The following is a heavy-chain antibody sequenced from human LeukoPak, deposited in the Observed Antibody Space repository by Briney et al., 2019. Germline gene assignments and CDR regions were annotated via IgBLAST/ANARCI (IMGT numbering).Heavy chain of an antibody. CDR2: IYHSGST. V-gene: IGHV4-30-2*01. CDR1: GGSISSGGYY. CDR3: ARVNRPPGIAARPHYFDY. Sequence: SETLSLTCTVSGGSISSGGYYWSWIRQPPGKGLEWIGYIYHSGSTYYNPSLKSRVTISVDTSKNQFSLKLSSVTAADTAVYYCARVNRPPGIAARPHYFDYWGQGTLVTVSS. D-gene: IGHD6-6*01. J-gene: IGHJ4*02.